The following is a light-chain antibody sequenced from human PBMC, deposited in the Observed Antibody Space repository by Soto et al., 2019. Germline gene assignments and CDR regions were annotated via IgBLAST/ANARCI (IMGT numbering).Light chain of an antibody. Sequence: QSALTQPASVSGSPGQSITISCTGTSSDIGSGYAYVSWYQQHPGKAPKVIIYEVRHRPSTVSSRFSGSRSCNTASLTISGLQAEDEAHYYCSSYTTYDTVVFGGGTKLTVL. J-gene: IGLJ3*02. V-gene: IGLV2-14*01. CDR2: EVR. CDR3: SSYTTYDTVV. CDR1: SSDIGSGYAY.